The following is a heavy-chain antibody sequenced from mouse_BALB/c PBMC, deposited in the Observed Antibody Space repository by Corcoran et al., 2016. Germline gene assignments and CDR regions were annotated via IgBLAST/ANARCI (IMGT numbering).Heavy chain of an antibody. CDR1: GYSITSGYY. Sequence: DVQLQESGPGLVKPSQSLSLTCSVTGYSITSGYYWNWIRQVPGNKLEWMGYISYDGSNNYNPSLKNRISITRDTSKNQFFLKLNSVTTEDTATYYCARRNYYGPAWFAYWGQGTLVTVSA. CDR2: ISYDGSN. D-gene: IGHD1-1*01. CDR3: ARRNYYGPAWFAY. V-gene: IGHV3-6*02. J-gene: IGHJ3*01.